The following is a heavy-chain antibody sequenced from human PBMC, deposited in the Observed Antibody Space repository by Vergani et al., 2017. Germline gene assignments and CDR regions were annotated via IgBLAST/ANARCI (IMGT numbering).Heavy chain of an antibody. J-gene: IGHJ4*02. V-gene: IGHV4-39*01. CDR1: GGSITSSSYY. Sequence: QLHLQESGPGLVKPSETLSLTCTVSGGSITSSSYYWGWIRQPPGKGLEWIGNIYHSGGAYYNPSLKGRVTISVDTSKNQFSLEVTSVTAADTAIYFCARTGSFILRYFHWALWVQGTLVTVSS. CDR2: IYHSGGA. CDR3: ARTGSFILRYFHWAL. D-gene: IGHD3-9*01.